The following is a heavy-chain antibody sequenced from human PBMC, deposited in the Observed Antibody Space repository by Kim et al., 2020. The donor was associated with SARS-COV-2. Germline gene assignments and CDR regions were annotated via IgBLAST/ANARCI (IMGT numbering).Heavy chain of an antibody. CDR1: GHTFTEDS. V-gene: IGHV1-3*01. CDR3: LGGYYFDY. Sequence: ASVKVSCKTSGHTFTEDSIHWVRQAPGQRLEWMGGIDCGNGDTIYSQKFQGRVTFTTDTSASTGYMELSSLTSEDSAVYYCLGGYYFDYWGQGTQVTVSS. CDR2: IDCGNGDT. J-gene: IGHJ4*02. D-gene: IGHD2-15*01.